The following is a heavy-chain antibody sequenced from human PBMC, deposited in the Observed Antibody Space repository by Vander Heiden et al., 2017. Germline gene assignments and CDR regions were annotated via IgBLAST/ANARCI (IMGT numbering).Heavy chain of an antibody. V-gene: IGHV3-21*01. CDR2: ISSSSSYI. J-gene: IGHJ4*02. CDR1: GFTFSSYS. CDR3: ARDSGIFGY. D-gene: IGHD1-26*01. Sequence: EVQLVESGGGLVKPGGSLRLSCAASGFTFSSYSMNWVRQAPGKGLEWVSSISSSSSYIDYADSVKGRFTISRDNAKNSLYLQMNSLRAEDTAVYYCARDSGIFGYWGQGTLVTVSS.